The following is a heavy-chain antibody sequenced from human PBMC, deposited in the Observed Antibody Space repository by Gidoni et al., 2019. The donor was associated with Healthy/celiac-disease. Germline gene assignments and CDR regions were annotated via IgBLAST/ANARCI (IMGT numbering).Heavy chain of an antibody. J-gene: IGHJ6*02. CDR1: GGSISSYY. D-gene: IGHD1-20*01. CDR3: ASGYNWNDARGYYYYGMDV. Sequence: QVQLQESGPGLVKPSETLSLTCTVSGGSISSYYWTWIRQPPGKGLEWIGYIYYSGSTNYNPSLKSRVTISVDTSKNQFSLKLSSVTAADTAVYYCASGYNWNDARGYYYYGMDVWGQGTTVTVSS. CDR2: IYYSGST. V-gene: IGHV4-59*01.